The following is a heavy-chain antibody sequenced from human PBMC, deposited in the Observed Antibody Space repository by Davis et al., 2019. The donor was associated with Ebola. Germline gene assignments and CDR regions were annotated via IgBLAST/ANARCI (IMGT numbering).Heavy chain of an antibody. CDR2: ISSSGSTI. J-gene: IGHJ4*02. Sequence: GESLKISCAASGFTFSSYEMNWVRQAPGKGLEWVSKISSSGSTIYYADSVKGRFTISRDNAKNSLYLQMNSLRAEDTAVYYCARGGASIAIDYWGQGTLVTVSS. CDR3: ARGGASIAIDY. CDR1: GFTFSSYE. V-gene: IGHV3-48*03. D-gene: IGHD6-6*01.